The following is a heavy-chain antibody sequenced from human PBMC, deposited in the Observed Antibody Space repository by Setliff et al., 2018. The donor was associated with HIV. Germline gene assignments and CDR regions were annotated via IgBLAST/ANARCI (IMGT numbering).Heavy chain of an antibody. CDR1: GYTFTNYA. D-gene: IGHD3-3*01. J-gene: IGHJ4*02. CDR2: INPNSGGT. V-gene: IGHV1-2*02. CDR3: ARGTDFWSGSSNFDY. Sequence: ASVKVSCKASGYTFTNYAMHWVRQAPGQGLEWMGWINPNSGGTNYAQKFRGRVTMTRDTSINTAHMYLSSLRSDDTAIYFCARGTDFWSGSSNFDYWGQGTQVTVSS.